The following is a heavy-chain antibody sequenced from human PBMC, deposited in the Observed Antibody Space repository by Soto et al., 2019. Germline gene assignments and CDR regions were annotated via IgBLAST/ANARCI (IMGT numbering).Heavy chain of an antibody. CDR3: ARDKITGLFDY. D-gene: IGHD2-8*02. CDR2: INHTGST. Sequence: QVQLQQWGAGLLKPSETLSLTCAVYGGSFSGYSWTWIRQPPGTGLEWIGEINHTGSTNYHPSLKSRVTISVATSKNQLSLKLPSVTAADTAVYYCARDKITGLFDYWGQGTLVTVSS. CDR1: GGSFSGYS. V-gene: IGHV4-34*01. J-gene: IGHJ4*02.